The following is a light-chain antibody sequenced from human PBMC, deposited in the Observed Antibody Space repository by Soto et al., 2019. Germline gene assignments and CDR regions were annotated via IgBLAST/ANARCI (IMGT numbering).Light chain of an antibody. CDR1: SSDVGAYNY. CDR3: TSYTTNKTPL. CDR2: DVS. J-gene: IGLJ2*01. Sequence: QSALTQPASVSGSPGQSITISCTGTSSDVGAYNYVSWYQQHPGKAPKLMIYDVSSRPSGVSNRFSGSKSGNTASLTISGLLSEDEGDYYCTSYTTNKTPLFGGGTKLIVL. V-gene: IGLV2-14*03.